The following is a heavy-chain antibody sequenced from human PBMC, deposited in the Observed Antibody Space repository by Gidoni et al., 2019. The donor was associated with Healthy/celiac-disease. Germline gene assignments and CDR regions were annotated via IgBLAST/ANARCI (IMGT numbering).Heavy chain of an antibody. D-gene: IGHD2-2*01. CDR3: ASGGGVVVPAATKKTRYYYGMDV. Sequence: RLSCAASGFTFSSYSMNWVRRAPGKGLEWVSSISSSSSYIYYADSVKGRFTISRDNAKNSLYLQMNSLRAEDTAVYYCASGGGVVVPAATKKTRYYYGMDVWGQGTTVTVSS. V-gene: IGHV3-21*01. CDR2: ISSSSSYI. CDR1: GFTFSSYS. J-gene: IGHJ6*02.